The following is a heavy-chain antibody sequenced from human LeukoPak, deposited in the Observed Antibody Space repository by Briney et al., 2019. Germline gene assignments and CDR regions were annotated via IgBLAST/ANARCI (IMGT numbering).Heavy chain of an antibody. CDR2: IYYSGST. CDR3: ARGYCSSTSCYPSGYYGMDV. CDR1: GGSISSYY. Sequence: SETLSLTCTVAGGSISSYYWSWIRQPPGKGLEWIGYIYYSGSTNYNPSLKSRSTISVDTSKHQFSLKLSSVTAADTAVYYCARGYCSSTSCYPSGYYGMDVWGQGTTVSVSS. D-gene: IGHD2-2*01. V-gene: IGHV4-59*01. J-gene: IGHJ6*02.